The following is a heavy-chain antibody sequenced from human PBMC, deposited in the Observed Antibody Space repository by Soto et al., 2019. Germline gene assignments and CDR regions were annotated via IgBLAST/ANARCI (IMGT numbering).Heavy chain of an antibody. D-gene: IGHD4-4*01. Sequence: QLQLQESGPGLVKPSETPSLTCSVSDDSIRSSSYFWAWIRQPPGKGLEWIANVYYRGRTSYNPSLKSRVTISIDPSKKEFYLTLTSVTAADTAVYFCVRLDSRGCFDYWGQGTLLSVS. CDR2: VYYRGRT. V-gene: IGHV4-39*01. CDR3: VRLDSRGCFDY. CDR1: DDSIRSSSYF. J-gene: IGHJ4*02.